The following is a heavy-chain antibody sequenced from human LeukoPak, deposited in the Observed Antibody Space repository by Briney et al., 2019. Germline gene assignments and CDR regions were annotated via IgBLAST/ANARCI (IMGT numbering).Heavy chain of an antibody. D-gene: IGHD2-15*01. Sequence: GGSLRLSCAASGFTFSSYWMHWVRQAPGKGLVWVSRITSDGSSARYADSVKGRFTISRDNAKNTLYLQLNSLRAEDTAVYYCAGGFPDCSAGSCYYGLDVWGQGTTVTVSS. CDR1: GFTFSSYW. CDR3: AGGFPDCSAGSCYYGLDV. J-gene: IGHJ6*02. V-gene: IGHV3-74*01. CDR2: ITSDGSSA.